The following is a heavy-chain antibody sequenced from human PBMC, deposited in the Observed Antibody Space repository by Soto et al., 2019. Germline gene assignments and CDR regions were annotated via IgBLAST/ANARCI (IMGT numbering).Heavy chain of an antibody. D-gene: IGHD6-19*01. CDR3: AKARIAVAGTDYYYYGMDV. Sequence: GGSLRLSCAASGFTFSSYAMSWVRQAPGKGLEWVSAISGSGGSTYYADSVKGRFTISRDNSKNTLYLQMNSLRAEDTAVYYCAKARIAVAGTDYYYYGMDVWGQGTTVTVSS. V-gene: IGHV3-23*01. CDR2: ISGSGGST. J-gene: IGHJ6*02. CDR1: GFTFSSYA.